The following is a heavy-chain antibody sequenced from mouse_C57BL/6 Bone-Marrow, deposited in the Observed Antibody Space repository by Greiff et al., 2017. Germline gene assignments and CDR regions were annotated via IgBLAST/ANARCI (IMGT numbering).Heavy chain of an antibody. CDR2: IDPENGDT. CDR3: TLITAVVGGY. J-gene: IGHJ2*01. CDR1: GYNIKDDY. V-gene: IGHV14-4*01. D-gene: IGHD1-1*01. Sequence: EVQLKESGAELVRPGASVKLSCTASGYNIKDDYMHWVKQRPEQGLEWIGWIDPENGDTEYDSKFQGKATITADTSSNTAYLQLSSLTSEDTAVYYCTLITAVVGGYWGQGTTLTVSS.